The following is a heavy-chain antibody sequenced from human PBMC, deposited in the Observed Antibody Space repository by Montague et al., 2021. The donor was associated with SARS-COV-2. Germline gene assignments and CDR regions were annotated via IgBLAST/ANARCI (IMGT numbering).Heavy chain of an antibody. CDR1: GGSISSSSYY. D-gene: IGHD3-3*01. CDR2: IYYSGST. V-gene: IGHV4-39*01. Sequence: SDTLSLTCTVSGGSISSSSYYWGWIRQPPGKGLEWIGSIYYSGSTYYNPSLKSRVTISVDTSKNQFSLKLSSVTAADTAVYYCAGKASRGITIFGVVTASYYFDYWGQGTLVTVSS. CDR3: AGKASRGITIFGVVTASYYFDY. J-gene: IGHJ4*02.